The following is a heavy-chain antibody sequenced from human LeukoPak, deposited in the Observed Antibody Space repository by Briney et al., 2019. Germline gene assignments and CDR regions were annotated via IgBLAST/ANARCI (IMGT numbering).Heavy chain of an antibody. CDR2: IDPSSTYI. CDR1: RFTFSSYT. D-gene: IGHD5-18*01. CDR3: AKDQGYSYGHSLDY. V-gene: IGHV3-21*01. Sequence: PGGSLRLSCSASRFTFSSYTMNWVRQAPGKGLEWVSSIDPSSTYIYYADSVKGRFTISRDNAQNSLYLQMNSLRAEDTAVHYCAKDQGYSYGHSLDYWGQGTLATVSS. J-gene: IGHJ4*02.